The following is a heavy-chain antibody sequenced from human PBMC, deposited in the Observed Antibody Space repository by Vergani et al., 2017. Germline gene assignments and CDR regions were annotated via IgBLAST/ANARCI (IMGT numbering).Heavy chain of an antibody. J-gene: IGHJ2*01. CDR1: GDSIISRSYY. V-gene: IGHV4-39*02. D-gene: IGHD3-22*01. CDR3: ARDLMAYYYDSSGSTLYWYFDL. Sequence: QMQLQESGPGLVKASETLSLTCTVSGDSIISRSYYWGWIRQPPGKGLEWIGSIYNSGNGDSSSSLKSRVTISADTSKNQFSLRLTSVTAADTAVYYCARDLMAYYYDSSGSTLYWYFDLWGRGTLVTVSS. CDR2: IYNSGNG.